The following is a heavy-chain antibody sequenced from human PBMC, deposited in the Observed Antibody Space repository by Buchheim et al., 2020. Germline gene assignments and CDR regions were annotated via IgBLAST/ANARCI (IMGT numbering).Heavy chain of an antibody. CDR2: IYPSDSLI. J-gene: IGHJ1*01. D-gene: IGHD3-10*01. Sequence: EVQLVQSEVEVRKPGESLKISCKASGFTITNYWIAWVRQIPGKGLEWMGTIYPSDSLIRYSPSFQGQVTISADKSIGTAYLQWSSLKASDTAMYYCATQELRGVSYFRHWGQGTL. V-gene: IGHV5-51*01. CDR3: ATQELRGVSYFRH. CDR1: GFTITNYW.